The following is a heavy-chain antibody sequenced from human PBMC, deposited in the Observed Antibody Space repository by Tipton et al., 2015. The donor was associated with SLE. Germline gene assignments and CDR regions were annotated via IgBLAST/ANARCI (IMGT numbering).Heavy chain of an antibody. J-gene: IGHJ5*02. Sequence: TLSLTCTVSGGSISSYYWSWIRQPAGKGLEWIGRIYTSGSTNYNPSLKSRVTMSVDTSKNQLSLKLSSVTAADTAVYYCARDRVVGAIGWFDPWGQGTLVTVSS. CDR3: ARDRVVGAIGWFDP. CDR2: IYTSGST. CDR1: GGSISSYY. V-gene: IGHV4-4*07. D-gene: IGHD1-26*01.